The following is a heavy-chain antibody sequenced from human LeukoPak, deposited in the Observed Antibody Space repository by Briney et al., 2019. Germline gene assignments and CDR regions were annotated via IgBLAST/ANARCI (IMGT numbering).Heavy chain of an antibody. D-gene: IGHD6-13*01. V-gene: IGHV3-74*01. CDR2: INVDGSTT. CDR1: GFSFSSYW. Sequence: GGSLRLSCAASGFSFSSYWMHWVRQAPGKGLVWVSRINVDGSTTNYADSVKGRFTISRDNAKNTLYLQMNSLRAEDTAVYYCARGHSTSWCVDYWGQGALVTVSS. CDR3: ARGHSTSWCVDY. J-gene: IGHJ4*02.